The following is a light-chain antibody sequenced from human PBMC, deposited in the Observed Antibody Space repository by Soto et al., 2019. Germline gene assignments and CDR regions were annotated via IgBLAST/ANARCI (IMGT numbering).Light chain of an antibody. Sequence: DIQMTKSPSTLSASVGDRVTITCRASQSVSGWLAWYQQKPGKAPKLLIYKASTLESGVPSRFSGSGSGTEFTLTISTLQPDDFATYYCQHHGTFGQGTKVDIK. CDR3: QHHGT. CDR1: QSVSGW. J-gene: IGKJ1*01. V-gene: IGKV1-5*03. CDR2: KAS.